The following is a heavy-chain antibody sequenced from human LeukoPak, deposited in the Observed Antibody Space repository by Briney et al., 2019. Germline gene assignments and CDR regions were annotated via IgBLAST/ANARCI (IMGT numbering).Heavy chain of an antibody. J-gene: IGHJ4*02. CDR3: ARDRMRYGADFDY. CDR2: IKQDGSEK. Sequence: GGSLRLSCAASGFTFSSYWMSWVRQAPWKGLEWVAIIKQDGSEKYYVDSVKGRFTISRDNAKNSLYLQMNSLRAEDTAVYYCARDRMRYGADFDYWGQGTLVTVSS. D-gene: IGHD4-17*01. V-gene: IGHV3-7*04. CDR1: GFTFSSYW.